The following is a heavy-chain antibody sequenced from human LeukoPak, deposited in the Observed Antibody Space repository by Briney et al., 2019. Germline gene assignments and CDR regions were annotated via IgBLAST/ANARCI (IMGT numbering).Heavy chain of an antibody. CDR2: ISTSGTTV. D-gene: IGHD6-13*01. J-gene: IGHJ4*02. CDR1: EFTFSSYE. V-gene: IGHV3-48*03. Sequence: GGSLRLSCATSEFTFSSYEVNWVRQAPGKGLEWLSYISTSGTTVYSADSVKGRFSISRDNAKNSLYLQMNSLRADDTAVYYCARLAAAGTYYFDNWGQGTLVTVSS. CDR3: ARLAAAGTYYFDN.